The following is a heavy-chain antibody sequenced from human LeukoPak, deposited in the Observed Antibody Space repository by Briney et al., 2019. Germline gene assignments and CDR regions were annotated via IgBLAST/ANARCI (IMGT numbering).Heavy chain of an antibody. V-gene: IGHV4-59*11. CDR3: ARGSSSSVWYYYYYYMDV. CDR1: GGSISSHH. J-gene: IGHJ6*03. Sequence: SETLSLTCTVSGGSISSHHWSWIRQPPGKGLEWIGYIYYSGSTNYNPSLKSRVTISVDTSKNQFSLKLSSVTAADTAVYYCARGSSSSVWYYYYYYMDVWGKGTTVTVSS. D-gene: IGHD6-6*01. CDR2: IYYSGST.